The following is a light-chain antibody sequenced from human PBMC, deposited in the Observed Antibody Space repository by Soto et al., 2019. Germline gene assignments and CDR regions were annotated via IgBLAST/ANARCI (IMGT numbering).Light chain of an antibody. V-gene: IGKV3-11*01. CDR3: QQRSNWPRT. J-gene: IGKJ1*01. Sequence: EIVLTQSASTLSWSPGERATLSCGASQSVSSYLAWYQQKTGQAPRLLIYDASNRATGIPARFSGSGYGTDFTLTISSLETEDFAVYYCQQRSNWPRTFGQGTKVDIK. CDR2: DAS. CDR1: QSVSSY.